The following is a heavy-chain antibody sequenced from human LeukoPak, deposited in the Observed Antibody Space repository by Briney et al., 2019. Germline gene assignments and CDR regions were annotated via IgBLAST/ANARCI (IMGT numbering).Heavy chain of an antibody. CDR1: GYTFTGYY. J-gene: IGHJ4*02. Sequence: AASVKVSCKASGYTFTGYYMHWVRQAPGQGLEWMGWINPNSGGTNYAQKFQGRVTMTRDTSISTAYMELSRLRSDDTAVYYCATFAGEHQAPFDYWGQGTLVTVSS. V-gene: IGHV1-2*02. CDR2: INPNSGGT. D-gene: IGHD1-26*01. CDR3: ATFAGEHQAPFDY.